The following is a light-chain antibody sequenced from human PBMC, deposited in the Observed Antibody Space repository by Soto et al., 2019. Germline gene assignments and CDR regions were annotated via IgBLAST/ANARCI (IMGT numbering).Light chain of an antibody. CDR1: QSVSSSY. V-gene: IGKV3-20*01. Sequence: PVERVTLSCRASQSVSSSYLAWYQQKPGQAPRLLIYGASSRATGIPDRFSGSGSGTDFTLTISRLEPEDFAVYYCQQYGSSAWTFGQGTKVDI. CDR3: QQYGSSAWT. J-gene: IGKJ1*01. CDR2: GAS.